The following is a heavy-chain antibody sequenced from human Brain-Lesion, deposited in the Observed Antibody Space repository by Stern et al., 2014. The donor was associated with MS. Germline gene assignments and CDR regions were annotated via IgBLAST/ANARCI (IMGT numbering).Heavy chain of an antibody. CDR1: GFSFSPYA. Sequence: VQLVESGGGLVQPGGSLRLSCAASGFSFSPYAMSWVRQTPGKGLQWVSVISGRGGRTYYADSVKGRFTISRDNSKNPLYLQMDSLRADDTAVYYCAKWPHHIAVAGTRYFQHWGQGTLVTVSS. CDR3: AKWPHHIAVAGTRYFQH. D-gene: IGHD6-19*01. J-gene: IGHJ1*01. V-gene: IGHV3-23*04. CDR2: ISGRGGRT.